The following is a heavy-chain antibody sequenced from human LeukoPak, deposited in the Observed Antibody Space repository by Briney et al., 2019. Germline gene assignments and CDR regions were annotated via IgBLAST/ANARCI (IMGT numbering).Heavy chain of an antibody. J-gene: IGHJ4*02. V-gene: IGHV4-38-2*01. Sequence: SETLSLSCAVSGYSISSGYYWGWIRQPPGKGLEWIGSIYHSGSTYYNPSLKSRVTISVDTSKNQFSLKLSSVTAADTAVYYCARGSCSSTSCSSIGVPFDYWGQGTLVTVSS. CDR3: ARGSCSSTSCSSIGVPFDY. CDR2: IYHSGST. CDR1: GYSISSGYY. D-gene: IGHD2-2*01.